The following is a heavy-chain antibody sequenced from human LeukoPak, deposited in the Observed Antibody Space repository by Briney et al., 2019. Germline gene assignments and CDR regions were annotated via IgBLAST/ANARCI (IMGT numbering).Heavy chain of an antibody. D-gene: IGHD3-22*01. CDR3: ARVPLGVYYYDSSGYYYFDY. Sequence: ASVKVSCKASGYTFSDYHMHWVRQAPGQGLEWMGWINPNSGGTNYAQKFQGRVTMTRDTSISTAYMELRRLRSDDTAVYYCARVPLGVYYYDSSGYYYFDYWGQGALVTVSS. J-gene: IGHJ4*02. CDR1: GYTFSDYH. CDR2: INPNSGGT. V-gene: IGHV1-2*02.